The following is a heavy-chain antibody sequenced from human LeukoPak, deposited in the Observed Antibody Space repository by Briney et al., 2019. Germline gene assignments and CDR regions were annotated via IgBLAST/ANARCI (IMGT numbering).Heavy chain of an antibody. Sequence: SETLSLTCTVSGGSISSYYWSWIRQPPGKGLECIGYIYYSGSTTYNPSLKSRVTISVDTSKNQFSLKLSSVTAADTAVYYCARNDLRGDYGDVKSLIDYYAMDVWGQGTTVTVSS. CDR2: IYYSGST. CDR3: ARNDLRGDYGDVKSLIDYYAMDV. CDR1: GGSISSYY. V-gene: IGHV4-59*01. D-gene: IGHD4-17*01. J-gene: IGHJ6*02.